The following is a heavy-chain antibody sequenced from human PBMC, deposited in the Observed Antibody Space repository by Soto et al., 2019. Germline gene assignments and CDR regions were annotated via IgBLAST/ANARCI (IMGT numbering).Heavy chain of an antibody. CDR1: GGSFSGYY. CDR3: ARARIAETTFYYYYYGMDV. Sequence: SETLSLTCAVYGGSFSGYYWSWIRQPPGKGLEWIGEINHSGSTNYNPSLKSRVTISVDTSKNQFSLKLSSVTAADTAVYYCARARIAETTFYYYYYGMDVWGQGTTVTVS. D-gene: IGHD1-7*01. V-gene: IGHV4-34*01. J-gene: IGHJ6*02. CDR2: INHSGST.